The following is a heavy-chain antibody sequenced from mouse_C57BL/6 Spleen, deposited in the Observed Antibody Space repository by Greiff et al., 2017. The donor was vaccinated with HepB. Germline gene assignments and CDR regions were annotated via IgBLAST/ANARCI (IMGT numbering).Heavy chain of an antibody. CDR1: GFTFSDYY. J-gene: IGHJ2*01. CDR2: INYDGSST. CDR3: ARDRANSPFDY. Sequence: EVQLVESEGGLVQPGSSMKLSCTASGFTFSDYYMAWVRQVPEKGLEWVANINYDGSSTYYLDSLKSRFIISRDNAKNILYLQMSSLKSEDTATYYCARDRANSPFDYWGQGTTLTVAS. V-gene: IGHV5-16*01. D-gene: IGHD3-3*01.